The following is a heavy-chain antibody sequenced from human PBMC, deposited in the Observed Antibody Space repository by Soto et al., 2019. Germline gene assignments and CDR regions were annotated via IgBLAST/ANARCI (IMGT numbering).Heavy chain of an antibody. D-gene: IGHD3-3*01. Sequence: EVQLVESGGGLVQPGGSLRLSCAASGFTVSSNYRSWVRQAPGKGLEWVSVIYSGGSTYYADSVKGRFTISRDNSKNTLYLQMNSLRAEDTAVYYCARSTDLIFGVVIDQDYWGQGTLVTVSS. V-gene: IGHV3-66*01. CDR1: GFTVSSNY. J-gene: IGHJ4*02. CDR3: ARSTDLIFGVVIDQDY. CDR2: IYSGGST.